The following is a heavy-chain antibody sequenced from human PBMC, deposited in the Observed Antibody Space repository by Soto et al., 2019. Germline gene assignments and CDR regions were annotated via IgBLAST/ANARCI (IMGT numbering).Heavy chain of an antibody. J-gene: IGHJ4*02. CDR1: GYSFSSYG. V-gene: IGHV1-18*01. CDR3: ARDRLRGYDSSGFYS. Sequence: QVQLVQSGAELRKPGASVKVSCKASGYSFSSYGINWVRQAPGQGLEWMGWINTYNGNRNYAQKFEDRVTMTTDTSNNTVDMELRSLKSDDTAIYYCARDRLRGYDSSGFYSWGQGTRVTVSS. D-gene: IGHD3-22*01. CDR2: INTYNGNR.